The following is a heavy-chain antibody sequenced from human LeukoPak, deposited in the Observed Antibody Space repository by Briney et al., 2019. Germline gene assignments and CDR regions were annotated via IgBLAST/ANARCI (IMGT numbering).Heavy chain of an antibody. J-gene: IGHJ4*02. CDR2: IYTSGST. D-gene: IGHD5-18*01. Sequence: SETLSLTCTVSGGSISSGSYYWSWIRQPAGKRLEWIGRIYTSGSTNYNPSLKSRVTISVDTSKNQFSLKLSSVTAADTAVYYCARVDTTMAYFDYWGQGTLVTVSS. CDR3: ARVDTTMAYFDY. V-gene: IGHV4-61*02. CDR1: GGSISSGSYY.